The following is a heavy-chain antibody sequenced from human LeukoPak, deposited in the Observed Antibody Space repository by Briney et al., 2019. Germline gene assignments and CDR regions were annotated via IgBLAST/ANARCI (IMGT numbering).Heavy chain of an antibody. D-gene: IGHD2-2*01. Sequence: ASVKVSCKASGGTFSSYAISWVRQAPGQGLEWMGGIIPIFGTANYAQKFQGRVTITTDESTSTAYMELSSLRSEDTAVYYCARDSQDIVVVPAAKGGFGAFDIWGQGTMVTVSS. CDR1: GGTFSSYA. CDR2: IIPIFGTA. V-gene: IGHV1-69*05. J-gene: IGHJ3*02. CDR3: ARDSQDIVVVPAAKGGFGAFDI.